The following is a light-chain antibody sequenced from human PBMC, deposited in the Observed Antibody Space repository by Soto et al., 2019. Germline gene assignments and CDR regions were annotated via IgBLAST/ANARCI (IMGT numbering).Light chain of an antibody. J-gene: IGLJ1*01. CDR3: SSYTSSSTEV. V-gene: IGLV2-14*03. CDR2: DVS. Sequence: QSALTQPASVSGSPGQSITISCTGTSSDVGGYNYVSWYQHHPGKAPKLMIYDVSNRPSGVSNRFSGSKSGDTASLTISGHQAEDEADYYCSSYTSSSTEVFGTGTKLTVL. CDR1: SSDVGGYNY.